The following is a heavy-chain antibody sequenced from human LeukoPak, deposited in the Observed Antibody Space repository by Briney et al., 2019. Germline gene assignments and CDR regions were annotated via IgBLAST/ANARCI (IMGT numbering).Heavy chain of an antibody. CDR3: ARVVEIAVAGPGY. CDR1: GFTFSSYS. V-gene: IGHV3-21*01. J-gene: IGHJ4*02. D-gene: IGHD6-19*01. Sequence: PGGSLRLSCAASGFTFSSYSMNWVRQAPGKGLEWVSSISSSSSYIYYADSVNGRFTISRANAKNSLYLQMNSLRAEDTAVYYCARVVEIAVAGPGYWGQGTLVTVSS. CDR2: ISSSSSYI.